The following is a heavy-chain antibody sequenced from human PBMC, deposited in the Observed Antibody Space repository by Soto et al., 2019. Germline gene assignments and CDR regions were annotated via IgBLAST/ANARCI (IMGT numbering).Heavy chain of an antibody. CDR2: ISAYNGNT. D-gene: IGHD4-17*01. V-gene: IGHV1-18*01. CDR1: GYTFTSYG. J-gene: IGHJ4*02. Sequence: QVQLVQSGAEVKKPGASVKVSCKASGYTFTSYGISWVRQAPGQGLEWMGWISAYNGNTNYAQKLHGRVTMTTDTSTSTAHMELRSLRSDDTAVYYCARFLPYGDFPRYYFDYWGQGTLVTVSS. CDR3: ARFLPYGDFPRYYFDY.